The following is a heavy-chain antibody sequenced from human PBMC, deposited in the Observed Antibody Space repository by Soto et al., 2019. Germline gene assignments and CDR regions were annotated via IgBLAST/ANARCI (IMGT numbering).Heavy chain of an antibody. Sequence: SGPTLVNPTDTLTLTCTVSGFSLSNARMGVSWIRQPPGKALEWLAHIFSNDEKSYSTSLKSRLTISKDTSKSQVVLTMTNMDPVDTATYYCALLLWFGELFHYFDYWGQGTLVTVSS. D-gene: IGHD3-10*01. CDR1: GFSLSNARMG. CDR2: IFSNDEK. J-gene: IGHJ4*02. CDR3: ALLLWFGELFHYFDY. V-gene: IGHV2-26*01.